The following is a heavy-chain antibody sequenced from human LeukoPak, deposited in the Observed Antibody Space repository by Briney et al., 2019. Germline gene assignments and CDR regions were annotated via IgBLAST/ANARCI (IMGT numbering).Heavy chain of an antibody. CDR3: ASRGGYYFDY. D-gene: IGHD3-22*01. CDR1: GFTFSDYY. V-gene: IGHV3-11*01. J-gene: IGHJ4*02. CDR2: ISSDGTTM. Sequence: PGGSLRLSCAASGFTFSDYYMSWTRQAPGKGLEWISYISSDGTTMYYADSVKGRFTISRDNAKNSLYLQVNSLRAEDTAVYYCASRGGYYFDYWGQGALVTVSS.